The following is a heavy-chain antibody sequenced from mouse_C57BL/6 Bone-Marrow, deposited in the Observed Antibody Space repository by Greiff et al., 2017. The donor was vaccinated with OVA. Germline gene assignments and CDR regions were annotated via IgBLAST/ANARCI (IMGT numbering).Heavy chain of an antibody. J-gene: IGHJ3*01. CDR3: ARHDCVAY. CDR1: GFTFSSYR. CDR2: ISGGGGNT. V-gene: IGHV5-9*01. Sequence: EVQRVESGGGLVKPGGSLKLSCAVSGFTFSSYRMSWVRQTPETRLEWVATISGGGGNTYYPDHVKGRFTISRDNAKNTLYLQMSSLGSEDTALYYCARHDCVAYWGQGTLVTVSA.